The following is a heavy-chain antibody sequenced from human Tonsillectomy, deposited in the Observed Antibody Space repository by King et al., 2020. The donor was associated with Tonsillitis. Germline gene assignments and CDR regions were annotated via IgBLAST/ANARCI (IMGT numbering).Heavy chain of an antibody. CDR1: VFSFTCYS. CDR2: INPDSGVT. J-gene: IGHJ3*02. CDR3: ARRRDYVGLDI. V-gene: IGHV1-2*02. D-gene: IGHD4-23*01. Sequence: QLVQSGAEVKKPGASVKVSCKTSVFSFTCYSLHWVRQAPGQGLEWMGCINPDSGVTDYAQRFRGRATMTRDTSITTVYMELRRLRSDDTAAYYCARRRDYVGLDIWGRGTMVTVSS.